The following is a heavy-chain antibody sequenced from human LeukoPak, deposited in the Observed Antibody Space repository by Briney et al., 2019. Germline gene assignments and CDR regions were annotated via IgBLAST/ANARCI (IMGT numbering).Heavy chain of an antibody. D-gene: IGHD6-19*01. J-gene: IGHJ4*02. CDR1: GYTFNIYG. CDR3: VRVAEYSSGWYDPFDY. Sequence: ASVNVSCKASGYTFNIYGIAWVRQAPGQGLEWMGWINTNTGNPTYAQGFTGRCVFSLDTSVSTAYLQISSLKAEDTAVYSCVRVAEYSSGWYDPFDYWGQGTLVTVSS. CDR2: INTNTGNP. V-gene: IGHV7-4-1*02.